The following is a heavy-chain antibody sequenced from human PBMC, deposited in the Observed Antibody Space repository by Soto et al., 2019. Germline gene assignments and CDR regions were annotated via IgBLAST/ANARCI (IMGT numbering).Heavy chain of an antibody. CDR3: AKEGSPKVSRWDDY. CDR2: ISHEGGTQ. J-gene: IGHJ4*02. D-gene: IGHD1-26*01. Sequence: ESGGGVVQPGGSLRLSCAASGFTFSDYGIDWIRQAPGKGLEWVAVISHEGGTQYYADSVRGRFTVSRDNSKNILYLQMDSLSPEDTAVYFCAKEGSPKVSRWDDYWGQGTLVTVSS. CDR1: GFTFSDYG. V-gene: IGHV3-30*18.